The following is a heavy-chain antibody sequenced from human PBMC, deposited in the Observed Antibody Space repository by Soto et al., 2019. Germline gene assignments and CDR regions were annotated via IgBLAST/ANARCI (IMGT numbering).Heavy chain of an antibody. Sequence: QVQLVQSGAEVKKPGASVKVSCKASGYTFTSYGINWVRQAPGQGLEWMGWISAYNGNTNYAQKLHGRGPMTTDSSPSTAYMELRSLISDDTAVYYCARVITGTTFYYYYGMDVWGQGTTVTVSS. D-gene: IGHD1-7*01. CDR1: GYTFTSYG. V-gene: IGHV1-18*01. CDR3: ARVITGTTFYYYYGMDV. J-gene: IGHJ6*02. CDR2: ISAYNGNT.